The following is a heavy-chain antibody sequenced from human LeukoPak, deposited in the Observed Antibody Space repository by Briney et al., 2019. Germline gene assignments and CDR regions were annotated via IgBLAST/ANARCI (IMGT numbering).Heavy chain of an antibody. D-gene: IGHD2-15*01. CDR3: TTDWYDY. J-gene: IGHJ4*02. Sequence: GGSLRLSCAASGFTFSSYAMGWVRQAPGKGLEWVGRIKSKTDGGTTDYAAPVTARFTISRDDSKNTLYLQINSLKPEDTAVYYCTTDWYDYWGQGTLVTVSS. CDR1: GFTFSSYA. V-gene: IGHV3-15*01. CDR2: IKSKTDGGTT.